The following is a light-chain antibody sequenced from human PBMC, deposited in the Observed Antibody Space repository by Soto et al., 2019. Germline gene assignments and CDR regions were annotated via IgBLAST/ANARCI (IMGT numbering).Light chain of an antibody. CDR2: GAS. CDR3: QQYNTRHPKMA. CDR1: QSVSSD. J-gene: IGKJ1*01. Sequence: VVTQSPATLSVFPGETATLSCRASQSVSSDLAWYQQRPGQAPRLLIYGASTRATGIPARFRGSGSGTEFRLTIISLQSEDFATYYCQQYNTRHPKMAFGRGTKLDIK. V-gene: IGKV3-15*01.